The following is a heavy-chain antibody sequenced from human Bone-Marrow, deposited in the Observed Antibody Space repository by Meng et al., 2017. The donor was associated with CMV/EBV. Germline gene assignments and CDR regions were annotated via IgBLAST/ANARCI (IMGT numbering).Heavy chain of an antibody. CDR2: IYHSGST. V-gene: IGHV4-4*02. D-gene: IGHD3-22*01. CDR3: ARGSPGEYYSDSNGYYYFDY. Sequence: SETLSLTCAVSGGSISTNHWWSWVRQPPEKGLEWIGEIYHSGSTNYNPSLKSRVTISVDKSKNQFSLKMSSVAAADTAVYYCARGSPGEYYSDSNGYYYFDYWGQGALVTVSS. J-gene: IGHJ4*02. CDR1: GGSISTNHW.